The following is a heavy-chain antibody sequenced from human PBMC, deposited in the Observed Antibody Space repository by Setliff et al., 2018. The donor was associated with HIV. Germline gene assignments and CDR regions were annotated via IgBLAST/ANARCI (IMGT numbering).Heavy chain of an antibody. CDR3: ARSLYDSSDYPMTY. J-gene: IGHJ4*02. D-gene: IGHD3-22*01. CDR2: ICYRGNT. Sequence: PSETLSLTCTVSGGSISTNSYYWGWIRQPPRKGLEWIGRICYRGNTYYNPSLKSRLTISVDTSKNQFSLKLSSVTAADTAVYYCARSLYDSSDYPMTYWGQGTLVTVSS. CDR1: GGSISTNSYY. V-gene: IGHV4-39*01.